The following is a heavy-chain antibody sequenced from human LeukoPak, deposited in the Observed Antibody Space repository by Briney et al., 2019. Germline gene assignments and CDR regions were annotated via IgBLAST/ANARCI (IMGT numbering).Heavy chain of an antibody. CDR2: IXSSRSS. CDR1: GGSIXXXX. J-gene: IGHJ4*02. V-gene: IGHV4-59*08. CDR3: ARHIWWGVGRFDF. Sequence: NPSETLSLTXTVSGGSIXXXXXXXXXQXPXXXXXXIGYIXSSRSSNYNPSLTSRVTISVXTSKNQSSLKLSSVTAADTAVYYCARHIWWGVGRFDFWGQGTLVTASS. D-gene: IGHD3-10*01.